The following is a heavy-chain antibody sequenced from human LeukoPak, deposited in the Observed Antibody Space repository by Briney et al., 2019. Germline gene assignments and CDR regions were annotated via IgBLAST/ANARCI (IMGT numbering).Heavy chain of an antibody. J-gene: IGHJ2*01. CDR3: ARDVVDYDFWSGYSYWYFDL. V-gene: IGHV4-61*02. CDR2: IYTSGST. D-gene: IGHD3-3*01. Sequence: SQTLSLTCTVSGGPISSGSYYWSWIRQPAGKGLEWIGRIYTSGSTKYNPPLKSRVTISVDTSKNQFSLKLSSVTAAETAVYYCARDVVDYDFWSGYSYWYFDLWGRGTLVTVSS. CDR1: GGPISSGSYY.